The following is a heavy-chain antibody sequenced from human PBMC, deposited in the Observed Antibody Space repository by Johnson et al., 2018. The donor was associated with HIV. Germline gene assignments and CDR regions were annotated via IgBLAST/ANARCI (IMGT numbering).Heavy chain of an antibody. CDR2: IRYDGSNK. Sequence: QVQLVESGGGVVQPGGSLRLSCVASGFTFSSYGMHWVRQAPGKGLEWVAFIRYDGSNKYYADSVKGRFTISRDNSKNTLYLQMNGLRAEDTAVYYCATSLYYYDSSGFSFDAFDIWGQGTLVTVSS. CDR3: ATSLYYYDSSGFSFDAFDI. D-gene: IGHD3-22*01. V-gene: IGHV3-30*02. CDR1: GFTFSSYG. J-gene: IGHJ3*02.